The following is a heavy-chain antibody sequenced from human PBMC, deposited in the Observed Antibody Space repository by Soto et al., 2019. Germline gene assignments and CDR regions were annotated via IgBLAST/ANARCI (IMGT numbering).Heavy chain of an antibody. D-gene: IGHD3-22*01. CDR3: AREGMNYNDSSGYWVRKGMDV. Sequence: QVKLQESGPGLVKPSQTLSLTCTVSGGSISSGGYYWSWIRQHPGKGLEWIGYIYYRGNTYYNPSLKRRVTISIDSSKVQFSLQLSSVTAAGTAVYYCAREGMNYNDSSGYWVRKGMDVRGQGTTVTVSS. J-gene: IGHJ6*02. CDR2: IYYRGNT. V-gene: IGHV4-31*03. CDR1: GGSISSGGYY.